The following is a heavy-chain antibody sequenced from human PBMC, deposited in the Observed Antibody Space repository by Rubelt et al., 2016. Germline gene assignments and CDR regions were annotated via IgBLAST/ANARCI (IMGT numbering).Heavy chain of an antibody. J-gene: IGHJ5*01. CDR3: ATHEARVIVMVPGALDS. CDR2: TNYSGST. CDR1: GGSISSNFYF. D-gene: IGHD2-21*01. Sequence: QLQLQESGPGLVKPPETLSLTCTVSGGSISSNFYFWGWIRQPPGKWLEWIGSTNYSGSTYYNPSLRSGVTSSVEQTKNQLYLKLVSVAAADKAVYYCATHEARVIVMVPGALDSWGPGILVTVSS. V-gene: IGHV4-39*01.